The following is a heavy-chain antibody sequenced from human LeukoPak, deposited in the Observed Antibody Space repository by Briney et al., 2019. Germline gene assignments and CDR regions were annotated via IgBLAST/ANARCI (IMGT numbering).Heavy chain of an antibody. J-gene: IGHJ4*02. CDR1: GGSISSYY. Sequence: SETLSLTCTVSGGSISSYYWSWIRQPPGKGLEWIGYIYYSGSTNYNPSLKSRVTISVDTSKNQFSLKLSSVTAADTAVYYCARASYYDSSGYFPGIDYWGQGTLVTVSS. CDR2: IYYSGST. CDR3: ARASYYDSSGYFPGIDY. V-gene: IGHV4-59*01. D-gene: IGHD3-22*01.